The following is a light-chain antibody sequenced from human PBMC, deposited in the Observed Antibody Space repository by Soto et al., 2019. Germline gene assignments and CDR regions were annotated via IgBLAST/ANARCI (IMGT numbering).Light chain of an antibody. V-gene: IGKV1-5*01. CDR2: DAS. J-gene: IGKJ2*01. Sequence: DIQMTQSPSTLSASVGDRVTITCRASQSISSWWAWYQQKPGKAPKLLIYDASSLESGVPSRFSGSGSGTEFTLTISSLQPDDFATYYCQQYNSYLIYSFGQGTKLEIK. CDR3: QQYNSYLIYS. CDR1: QSISSW.